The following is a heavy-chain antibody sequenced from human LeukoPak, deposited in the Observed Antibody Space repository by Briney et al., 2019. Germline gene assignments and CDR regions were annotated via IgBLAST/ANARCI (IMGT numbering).Heavy chain of an antibody. CDR3: ARVATIHTVTSYYFDY. D-gene: IGHD4-11*01. CDR1: GYTFTSYY. J-gene: IGHJ4*02. Sequence: ASVKVSCKASGYTFTSYYMHWVRQAPGQGLEWMGIINPSGGSTSYAQKFQGRVTMTRDTSTSTVYMELSSLRSEDTAVYYCARVATIHTVTSYYFDYWGQGTLVTVSS. CDR2: INPSGGST. V-gene: IGHV1-46*01.